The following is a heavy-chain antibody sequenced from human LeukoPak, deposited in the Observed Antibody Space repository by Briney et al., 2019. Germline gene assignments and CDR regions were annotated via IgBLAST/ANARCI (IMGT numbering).Heavy chain of an antibody. CDR2: ISSSGSTI. D-gene: IGHD5-18*01. J-gene: IGHJ6*02. CDR3: ARDLGYSYVSYYGMDV. Sequence: GGSLRLSCAASGFTFSDYYMSWIRQAPGKGLEWVSYISSSGSTIYYADSVKGRFTISRDNAMNSLYLQMNSLRAEDTAVYYCARDLGYSYVSYYGMDVWGQGTTVTVSS. V-gene: IGHV3-11*01. CDR1: GFTFSDYY.